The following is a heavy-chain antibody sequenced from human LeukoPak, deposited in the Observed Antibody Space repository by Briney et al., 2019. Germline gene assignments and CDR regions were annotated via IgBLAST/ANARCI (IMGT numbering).Heavy chain of an antibody. J-gene: IGHJ4*01. CDR3: AKRGIVIRVILVGYHKEAYYFDS. CDR1: GNTLSNYG. CDR2: ISGSGGST. Sequence: PGGSLRLSCAVSGNTLSNYGMSWVRQAPGKGLEWVAGISGSGGSTNYADSVKGRFTITRDNPKNTLFLQMKSLRADDTAGYFCAKRGIVIRVILVGYHKEAYYFDSWGQGALVTVSS. D-gene: IGHD3-16*01. V-gene: IGHV3-23*01.